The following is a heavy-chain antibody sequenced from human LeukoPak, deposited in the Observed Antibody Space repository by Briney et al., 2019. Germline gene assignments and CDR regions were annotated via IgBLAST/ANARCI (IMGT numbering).Heavy chain of an antibody. CDR1: GFPFSSYE. V-gene: IGHV3-48*03. Sequence: GGSLRLSCAASGFPFSSYEMNWVRQAPGKGLEWVSYISSSGSTIYYADSVKGRFTISRDDAKNSLYLQINSLRAEGTAVYYCARERPEIDFGGQGTLVTVSS. J-gene: IGHJ4*02. CDR3: ARERPEIDF. CDR2: ISSSGSTI.